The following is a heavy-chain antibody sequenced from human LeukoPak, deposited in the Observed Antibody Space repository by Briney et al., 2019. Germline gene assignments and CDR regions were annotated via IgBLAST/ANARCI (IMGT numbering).Heavy chain of an antibody. CDR3: ARDSTVTTQVSRPFDY. V-gene: IGHV1-18*01. J-gene: IGHJ4*02. Sequence: GASVKVSCKASGYTFTSYGISWVRQAPGQGLEWMGWISAYNGNTNYAQKLRGRVTMTTDTSTSTAYMELRSLRSDDTAVYYCARDSTVTTQVSRPFDYWGPGTLVTVSS. D-gene: IGHD4-17*01. CDR1: GYTFTSYG. CDR2: ISAYNGNT.